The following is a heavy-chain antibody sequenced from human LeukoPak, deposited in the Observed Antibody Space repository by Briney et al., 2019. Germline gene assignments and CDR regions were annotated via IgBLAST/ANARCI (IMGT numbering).Heavy chain of an antibody. CDR1: GGSISSYY. CDR3: ARSHCSGGSCYRNYYFDY. V-gene: IGHV4-59*01. J-gene: IGHJ4*02. CDR2: IYYSGGT. D-gene: IGHD2-15*01. Sequence: SETLSLTCTVSGGSISSYYWSWIRQPPGKGLEWIGYIYYSGGTNYNPSLKSRVTISVDTSKNQFSLKLSSVTAADTAVYYCARSHCSGGSCYRNYYFDYWGQGTLVTVSS.